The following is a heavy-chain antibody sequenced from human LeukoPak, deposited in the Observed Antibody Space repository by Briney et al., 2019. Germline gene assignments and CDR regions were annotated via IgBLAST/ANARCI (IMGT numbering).Heavy chain of an antibody. V-gene: IGHV4-39*01. CDR2: IYCSGST. CDR3: ARLDSSGWYYFDY. D-gene: IGHD6-19*01. Sequence: SETLSLTCTVSGGSISSSSYYWGWIRQPPGKGLEWIGSIYCSGSTYYNPSLKSRVTISVDTSKNQFSLKLSSVTAADTAVYYCARLDSSGWYYFDYWGQGTLVTVSS. CDR1: GGSISSSSYY. J-gene: IGHJ4*02.